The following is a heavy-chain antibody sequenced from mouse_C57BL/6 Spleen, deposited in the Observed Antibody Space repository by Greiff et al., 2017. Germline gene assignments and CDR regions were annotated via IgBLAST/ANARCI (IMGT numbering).Heavy chain of an antibody. J-gene: IGHJ3*01. D-gene: IGHD2-10*01. Sequence: DVKLQESGPGLVKPSQSLSLTCSVTGYSITSGYYWNWIRQFPGNKLEWMGYISYDGSNNYNPSLKNRISITRDTSKNQFFLKLNSVTTEDTATYYCARDKLPTGAWFAYWGQGTLVTVSA. CDR1: GYSITSGYY. V-gene: IGHV3-6*01. CDR3: ARDKLPTGAWFAY. CDR2: ISYDGSN.